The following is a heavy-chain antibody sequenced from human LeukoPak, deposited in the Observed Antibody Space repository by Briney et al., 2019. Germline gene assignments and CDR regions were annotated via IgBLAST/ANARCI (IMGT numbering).Heavy chain of an antibody. CDR2: INPKSGGT. CDR3: ARVAVSFWSGLDY. Sequence: ASVKVSCKASGYTFTDYYLRWVPQAPGQGLEWMGWINPKSGGTNSAQKFQGRVTMTRDTSISTAYMELSRLTSDDTAVYYCARVAVSFWSGLDYWGQGTLVTVSS. V-gene: IGHV1-2*02. CDR1: GYTFTDYY. D-gene: IGHD3-3*01. J-gene: IGHJ4*02.